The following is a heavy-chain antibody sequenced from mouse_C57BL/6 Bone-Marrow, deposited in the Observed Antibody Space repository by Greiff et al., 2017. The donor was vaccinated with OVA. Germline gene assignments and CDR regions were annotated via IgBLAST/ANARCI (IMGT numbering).Heavy chain of an antibody. D-gene: IGHD1-1*01. V-gene: IGHV1-81*01. Sequence: QVQLQQSGAELARPGASVKLSCKASGYTFTSYGISWVKQRTGQGLEWIGEIYPRSGNTYYNEKFKGKATLTADKSSSTAYMELRSLTSEDSAVYFCARGVTTVAAYWGQGTLVTVSA. CDR2: IYPRSGNT. CDR3: ARGVTTVAAY. J-gene: IGHJ3*01. CDR1: GYTFTSYG.